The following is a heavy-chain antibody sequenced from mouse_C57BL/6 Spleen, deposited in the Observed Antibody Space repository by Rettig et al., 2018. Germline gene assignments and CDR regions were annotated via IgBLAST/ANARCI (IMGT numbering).Heavy chain of an antibody. Sequence: EVQLQQSGPELVKPGASVKISCKASGYSFTGYYMNWVKQSPEKSLEWIGEINPSTGGTTYNQKFKAKATLTVDKSSSTGYMQLKSLTSEDSAVYYCARSLRNDDDWFAYWGQGTLVTVSA. CDR3: ARSLRNDDDWFAY. J-gene: IGHJ3*01. CDR2: INPSTGGT. CDR1: GYSFTGYY. D-gene: IGHD2-4*01. V-gene: IGHV1-42*01.